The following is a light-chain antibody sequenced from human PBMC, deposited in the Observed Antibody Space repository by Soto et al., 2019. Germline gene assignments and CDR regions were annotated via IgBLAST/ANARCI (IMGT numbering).Light chain of an antibody. CDR1: SSDVGGYSR. J-gene: IGLJ1*01. CDR3: NSYTSSNTRV. Sequence: QSALTQPASVSGSPGQSITISCTGTSSDVGGYSRVSWYQHHPGKAPKLMIYEVSDRPSGVSNRFSGSKSGNTASLTISGLQAEDEADYYCNSYTSSNTRVFGTGTKVTAL. V-gene: IGLV2-14*01. CDR2: EVS.